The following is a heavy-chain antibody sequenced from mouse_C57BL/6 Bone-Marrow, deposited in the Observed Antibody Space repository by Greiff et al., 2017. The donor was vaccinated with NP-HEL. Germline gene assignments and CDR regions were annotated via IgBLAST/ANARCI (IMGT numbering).Heavy chain of an antibody. CDR1: GYTFTSYW. J-gene: IGHJ3*01. CDR2: IDPSDSYT. CDR3: ARAQLRLRAWFAY. V-gene: IGHV1-50*01. Sequence: VKLQQPGAELVKPGASVKLSCKASGYTFTSYWMQWVKQRPGQGLEWIGEIDPSDSYTNYNQKFKGKATLTVDTSSSTAYMQLSSLTSEDSAVYYCARAQLRLRAWFAYWGQGTLVTVSA. D-gene: IGHD3-2*02.